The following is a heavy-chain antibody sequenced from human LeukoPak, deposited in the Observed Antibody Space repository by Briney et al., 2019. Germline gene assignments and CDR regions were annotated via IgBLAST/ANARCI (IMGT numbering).Heavy chain of an antibody. V-gene: IGHV3-30*04. CDR2: ISYDGSNK. CDR3: ASATGAAAGRFDY. J-gene: IGHJ4*02. D-gene: IGHD6-13*01. Sequence: GGSLRLSCAASGFTFSSHAMHWVRQAPGKGLEWVAVISYDGSNKYYADSVKGRFTISRDNSKNTLYLQMNSLRAEDTAVYYCASATGAAAGRFDYWGQGTLVTVSS. CDR1: GFTFSSHA.